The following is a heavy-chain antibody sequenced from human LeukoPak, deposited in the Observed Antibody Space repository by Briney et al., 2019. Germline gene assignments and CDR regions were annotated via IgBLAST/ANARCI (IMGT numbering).Heavy chain of an antibody. J-gene: IGHJ4*02. D-gene: IGHD5-24*01. Sequence: PGGSLRLSCAASGFTFSSYGMHWVRQAPGKGLEWVAFIRHDGSNKYYADSVKGRFTISRDNSKNTLYLQMNSLRAEDTAVYYCARFRRDGYNSYLDPGDYWGQGTLVTVSS. V-gene: IGHV3-33*01. CDR3: ARFRRDGYNSYLDPGDY. CDR1: GFTFSSYG. CDR2: IRHDGSNK.